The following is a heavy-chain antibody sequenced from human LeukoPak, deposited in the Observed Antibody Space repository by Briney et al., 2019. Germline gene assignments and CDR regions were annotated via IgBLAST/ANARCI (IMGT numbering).Heavy chain of an antibody. CDR1: GYSISSGYY. CDR3: ATDGHIIVVVPDDRFTDP. D-gene: IGHD2-2*01. V-gene: IGHV4-38-2*02. Sequence: SETLSLTCAVSGYSISSGYYWGWIRQPPGKGLEGIGSIYHSGNTYYNPSLKSRVTISVDTPKNQFFLKVTSVTAAYPSVYYCATDGHIIVVVPDDRFTDPWGQGTLVTVSS. J-gene: IGHJ5*02. CDR2: IYHSGNT.